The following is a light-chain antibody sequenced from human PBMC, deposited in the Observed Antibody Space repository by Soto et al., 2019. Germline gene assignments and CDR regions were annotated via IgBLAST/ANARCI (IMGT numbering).Light chain of an antibody. CDR2: EGT. CDR1: SSDVGSYNV. CDR3: CSYAGSSTSFVV. Sequence: QSALTQPASVSGSPGQSITISCTGTSSDVGSYNVVSWYQQHPGKAPKLMIYEGTKRPSGVSNRFSGSKSGNTASLTISGLQAEDEADYYCCSYAGSSTSFVVFGGGTKVTVL. J-gene: IGLJ2*01. V-gene: IGLV2-23*01.